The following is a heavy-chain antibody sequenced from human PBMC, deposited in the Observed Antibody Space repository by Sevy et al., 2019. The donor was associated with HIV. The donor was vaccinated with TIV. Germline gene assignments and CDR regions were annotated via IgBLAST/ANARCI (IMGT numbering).Heavy chain of an antibody. CDR3: AKEVPPTTTVTLGNWLDP. CDR2: ISGSGGST. CDR1: GFTFSSYA. D-gene: IGHD4-4*01. V-gene: IGHV3-23*01. J-gene: IGHJ5*02. Sequence: GGSLRLSCAASGFTFSSYAMSWVRQAPGKGLEWVSAISGSGGSTYYADSVKGRFTISRDNSKNTLYLQMNSLRAEDTAVYYCAKEVPPTTTVTLGNWLDPWGQGTLVTVSS.